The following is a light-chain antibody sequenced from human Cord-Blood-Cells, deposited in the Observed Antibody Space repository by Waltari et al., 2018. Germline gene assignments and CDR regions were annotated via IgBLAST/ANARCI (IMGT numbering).Light chain of an antibody. J-gene: IGKJ1*01. CDR1: QSVLYSSNNKNY. CDR2: WAA. CDR3: QQYYSTPPT. V-gene: IGKV4-1*01. Sequence: DIVMTQSPDSLAVSLGERATINCKSSQSVLYSSNNKNYLAWYQQKPGQPPKQLIYWAATRESGVPDRFSGGGSGTDFTLTISSLQAEDVAVYYCQQYYSTPPTFGQGTKVEIK.